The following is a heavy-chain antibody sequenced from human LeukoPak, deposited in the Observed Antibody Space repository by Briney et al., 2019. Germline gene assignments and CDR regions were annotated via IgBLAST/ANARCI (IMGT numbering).Heavy chain of an antibody. V-gene: IGHV3-48*01. CDR1: GFIFSSYS. CDR3: ARGFRGDNFDY. D-gene: IGHD7-27*01. Sequence: GGSLRLSCAASGFIFSSYSMNWVRQAPGKGLEWVSYISSSGSTIYYADSVKGRFTISRDNAKNSLYLQMNSLRAEDTAVYYCARGFRGDNFDYWGQGTLITVSS. CDR2: ISSSGSTI. J-gene: IGHJ4*02.